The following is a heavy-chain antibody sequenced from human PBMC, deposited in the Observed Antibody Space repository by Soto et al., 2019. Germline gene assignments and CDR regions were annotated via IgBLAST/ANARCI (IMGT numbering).Heavy chain of an antibody. CDR2: MYHSGNT. V-gene: IGHV4-30-2*01. Sequence: SETLSLTCSVSGESIGSGGHYWNWIRQRPGQGLEWIGYMYHSGNTYYNPSLKGRVTIPLDHSRNQFSLRLNSVTAADTAVYFCASSKYDVVAGSVWFDPWGQGTLVTVSS. D-gene: IGHD2-21*01. CDR3: ASSKYDVVAGSVWFDP. CDR1: GESIGSGGHY. J-gene: IGHJ5*02.